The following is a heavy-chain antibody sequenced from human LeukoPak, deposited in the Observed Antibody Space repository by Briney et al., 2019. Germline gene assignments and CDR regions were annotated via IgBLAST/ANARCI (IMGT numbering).Heavy chain of an antibody. D-gene: IGHD3-3*01. CDR3: ARQNDFRLDY. Sequence: GESLKISCKGSGYTFSSYWIGWVRQMPGKGLEWMGIIYPGDSDTRYSPSLQGQATISVDTSIGTAYLQWSSLKASDTAIYYCARQNDFRLDYWGQGTLVTVSS. V-gene: IGHV5-51*01. CDR1: GYTFSSYW. J-gene: IGHJ4*02. CDR2: IYPGDSDT.